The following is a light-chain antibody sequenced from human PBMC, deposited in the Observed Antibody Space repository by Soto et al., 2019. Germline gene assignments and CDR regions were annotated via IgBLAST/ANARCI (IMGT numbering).Light chain of an antibody. Sequence: DIQLTQSPSFLSASVGDRVTITCRASQGISSFLAWYQQRPGKAPNLLIYGASTLQSGVPSRFGGSGSGTEFTLTLTSLQPEDLAIYYCQPLNSYPFILGPGTKVDIK. CDR1: QGISSF. CDR2: GAS. CDR3: QPLNSYPFI. V-gene: IGKV1-9*01. J-gene: IGKJ3*01.